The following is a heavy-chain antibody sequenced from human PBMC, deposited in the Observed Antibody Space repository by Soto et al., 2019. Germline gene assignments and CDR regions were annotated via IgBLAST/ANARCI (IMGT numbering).Heavy chain of an antibody. CDR1: SVTCTGFG. Sequence: RPLRLPCAAASVTCTGFGMHWIRQTPGKGLEWVAVIRFDGSNIYYADSVKGRFTISRDNARNMLYLQMNSLRAEDTAVYYCARDGVGSTAYFGYFDYWALRTLVTVSS. D-gene: IGHD1-26*01. V-gene: IGHV3-33*01. J-gene: IGHJ4*02. CDR3: ARDGVGSTAYFGYFDY. CDR2: IRFDGSNI.